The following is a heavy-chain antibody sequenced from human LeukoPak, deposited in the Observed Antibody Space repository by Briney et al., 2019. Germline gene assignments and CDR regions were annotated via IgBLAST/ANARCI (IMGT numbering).Heavy chain of an antibody. J-gene: IGHJ5*02. D-gene: IGHD3-22*01. CDR1: GYTFTSYD. CDR3: ARGKLTYYYDSSGYRP. Sequence: ASVKVSCKASGYTFTSYDINWARQATGQGLEWMGWMNPNSGNTGYAQKFQGRVTMTRNTSISTAYMELSSLRSEDTAVYYCARGKLTYYYDSSGYRPWGQGTLVTVSS. V-gene: IGHV1-8*01. CDR2: MNPNSGNT.